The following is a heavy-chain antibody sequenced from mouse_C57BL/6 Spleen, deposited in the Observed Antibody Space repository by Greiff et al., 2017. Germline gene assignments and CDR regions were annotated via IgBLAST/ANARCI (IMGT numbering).Heavy chain of an antibody. D-gene: IGHD2-1*01. J-gene: IGHJ2*01. CDR1: GYAFSSSW. V-gene: IGHV1-82*01. CDR2: IYPGDGDT. CDR3: ARAEGNPYFDY. Sequence: QVQLQQSGPELVKPGASVKISCKASGYAFSSSWLNWVKQRPGKGLEWIGRIYPGDGDTNYNGKFKGKATLTEDKSSSTAYMQRSSLTSEDSAVYFCARAEGNPYFDYWGQGTTLTVSS.